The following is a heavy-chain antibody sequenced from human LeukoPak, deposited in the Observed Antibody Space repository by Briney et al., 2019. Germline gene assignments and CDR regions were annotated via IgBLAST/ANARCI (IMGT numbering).Heavy chain of an antibody. CDR2: IDPSDSYT. CDR3: ATYWMTADDAFDI. J-gene: IGHJ3*02. V-gene: IGHV5-10-1*01. CDR1: GYSFTSYW. Sequence: GESLKISCKGSGYSFTSYWITWVRQMPGKGLEWMGRIDPSDSYTNYSPSFQGHVTISADKSISTAYLQWSSLKASDTAMYYCATYWMTADDAFDIWGQGTMGTVSS. D-gene: IGHD2-21*02.